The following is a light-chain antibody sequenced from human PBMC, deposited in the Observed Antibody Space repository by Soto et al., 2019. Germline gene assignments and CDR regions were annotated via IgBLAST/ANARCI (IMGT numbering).Light chain of an antibody. V-gene: IGKV1-39*01. CDR1: QSVSNY. CDR3: HQSYSTPLT. J-gene: IGKJ3*01. CDR2: AAS. Sequence: QMTQSPSSLSASVGDRVTITCRASQSVSNYLNWYQQKPGKAPKLLIYAASSLQSGVPSRFSANESGTDFTLTISSLQPEDFATYYCHQSYSTPLTFGPGTKVDIK.